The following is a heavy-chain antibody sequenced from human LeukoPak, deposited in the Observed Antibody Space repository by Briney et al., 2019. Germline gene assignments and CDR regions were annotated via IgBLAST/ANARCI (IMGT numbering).Heavy chain of an antibody. J-gene: IGHJ4*02. CDR3: AREVGATTYYFDY. D-gene: IGHD1-26*01. V-gene: IGHV3-53*01. CDR1: GFTVSSNY. CDR2: IYSGGST. Sequence: GGSLGLSCAASGFTVSSNYMSWVRQAPGKGLGWVSVIYSGGSTYYADSVKGRFTISRDNSKNTLYLQMNSLRAEDTAVYYCAREVGATTYYFDYWGQGTLVTVSS.